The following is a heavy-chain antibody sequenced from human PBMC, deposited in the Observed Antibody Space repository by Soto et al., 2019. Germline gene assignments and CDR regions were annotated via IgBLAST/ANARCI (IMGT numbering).Heavy chain of an antibody. V-gene: IGHV3-23*01. CDR2: MTGSGGDI. CDR1: GFSVSRYA. Sequence: PGGSLRLSCAASGFSVSRYAMMWVRQPPGKGQEWVAGMTGSGGDIRYADPVKGRFTISKDNSKNTLYLQMNSLRAEDTAIYYCAKDAVYGDGLWLAGNWGQGNLVTVS. CDR3: AKDAVYGDGLWLAGN. J-gene: IGHJ4*02. D-gene: IGHD2-21*02.